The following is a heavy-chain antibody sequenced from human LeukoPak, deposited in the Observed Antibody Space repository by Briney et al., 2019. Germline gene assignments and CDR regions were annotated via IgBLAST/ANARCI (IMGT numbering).Heavy chain of an antibody. D-gene: IGHD4-17*01. CDR2: LRSKANRFAT. CDR1: GFIFSDSA. V-gene: IGHV3-73*01. J-gene: IGHJ4*02. CDR3: TGHSSANGDYYFDS. Sequence: GGSLRLSCAASGFIFSDSAMHWVRQASGKALEEVGRLRSKANRFATPYGESVKGRFTVSRDDSKNTAYLQMNSLKTEDTAVYYCTGHSSANGDYYFDSWGQGTPVTVSS.